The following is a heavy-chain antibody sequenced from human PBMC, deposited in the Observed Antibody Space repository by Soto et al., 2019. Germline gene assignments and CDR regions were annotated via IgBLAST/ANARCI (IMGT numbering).Heavy chain of an antibody. Sequence: GSLRLSCAASGFTFSSYAMSWVRQAPGKGLEWVSAISGSGGSTYYADSVKGRFTISRDNSKNTLYLQMNSLRAEDTAVYYRAIEIVVVPAAPDYWGQGTLVTVSS. J-gene: IGHJ4*02. V-gene: IGHV3-23*01. D-gene: IGHD2-2*01. CDR2: ISGSGGST. CDR1: GFTFSSYA. CDR3: AIEIVVVPAAPDY.